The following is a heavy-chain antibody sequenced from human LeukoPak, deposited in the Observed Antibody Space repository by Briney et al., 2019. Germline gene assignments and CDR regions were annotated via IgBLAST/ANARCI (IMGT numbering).Heavy chain of an antibody. J-gene: IGHJ4*02. D-gene: IGHD3-3*01. CDR1: GGSISSYY. V-gene: IGHV4-59*01. CDR3: ARGTFTTFKYYFDY. CDR2: IYYSGST. Sequence: PSETLSLTCTVSGGSISSYYWSWIRQPPGKGLEWIGYIYYSGSTNYNPSLKSRVTISVDTSKNQFSLKLSSVTAADTAVYYCARGTFTTFKYYFDYWGQGTLVTVSS.